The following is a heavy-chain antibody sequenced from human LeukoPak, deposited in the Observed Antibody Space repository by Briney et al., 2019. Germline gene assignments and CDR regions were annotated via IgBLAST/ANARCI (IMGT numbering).Heavy chain of an antibody. CDR2: MSPNSGDT. Sequence: ASVKVSCKASGYTFTSYGISWVRQATGQGLEWMGWMSPNSGDTGYAQKFQGRVTMTRNTSISTAYMELSSLKSEDTAVYYCARETLSGSYPNWFDPWGQGTLVTVSS. D-gene: IGHD1-26*01. V-gene: IGHV1-8*02. CDR3: ARETLSGSYPNWFDP. CDR1: GYTFTSYG. J-gene: IGHJ5*02.